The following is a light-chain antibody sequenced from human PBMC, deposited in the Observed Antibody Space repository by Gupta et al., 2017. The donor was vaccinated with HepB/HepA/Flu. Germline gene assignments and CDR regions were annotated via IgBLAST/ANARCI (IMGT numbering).Light chain of an antibody. Sequence: DIQMTQCPSSLSASVGDRVTITCPASQGITDYLGWYQQKPGKAPKLLIYAASILQSEVPSRFSGSGSGTDFTLTITSLQPEDVATYYCQKYDTAPGLFGGGTKVEIK. CDR2: AAS. CDR1: QGITDY. CDR3: QKYDTAPGL. V-gene: IGKV1-27*01. J-gene: IGKJ4*01.